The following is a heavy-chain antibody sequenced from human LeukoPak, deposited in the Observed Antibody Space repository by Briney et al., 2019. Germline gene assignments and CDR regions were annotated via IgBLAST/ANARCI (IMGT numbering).Heavy chain of an antibody. J-gene: IGHJ4*02. CDR1: GGSISSYY. CDR3: ARGYSTSWTYCFDY. Sequence: KSSETLSLTCTVSGGSISSYYWSWIRQPPGKGLEWIGHIYYSGSTNYNPSLKSRVTISVDTSKNHLSLKLNSVTAADTAVYYCARGYSTSWTYCFDYWGQGALVTVSS. CDR2: IYYSGST. D-gene: IGHD6-13*01. V-gene: IGHV4-59*01.